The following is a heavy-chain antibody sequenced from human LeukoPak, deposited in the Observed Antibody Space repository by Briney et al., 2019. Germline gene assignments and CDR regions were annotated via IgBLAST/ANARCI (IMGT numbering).Heavy chain of an antibody. CDR3: AKDSPYLELSMGS. V-gene: IGHV3-53*01. CDR1: GFTVSSNY. Sequence: GGSLRLSCAASGFTVSSNYMSWVRQAPGKGLEWVSVIYSGGSTYYADSVKGRFTISRDNSKNTLYLQMNSLRAEDTAVYYCAKDSPYLELSMGSWGQGTLVTVSS. CDR2: IYSGGST. D-gene: IGHD1-7*01. J-gene: IGHJ4*02.